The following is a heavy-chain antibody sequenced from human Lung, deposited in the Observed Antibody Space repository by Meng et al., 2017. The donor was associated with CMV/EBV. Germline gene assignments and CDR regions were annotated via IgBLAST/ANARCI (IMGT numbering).Heavy chain of an antibody. CDR3: ARDSEYGDFKFDQ. J-gene: IGHJ4*02. V-gene: IGHV3-30*04. Sequence: SXAASGLSLRNYAIHWVRQAPGKGLEWVAVTPYDGNKKYYADSVKGRFTISSDNPKNTLFLQMNSLRADDTAVYYCARDSEYGDFKFDQWGQGTLVTVSS. D-gene: IGHD4-17*01. CDR1: GLSLRNYA. CDR2: TPYDGNKK.